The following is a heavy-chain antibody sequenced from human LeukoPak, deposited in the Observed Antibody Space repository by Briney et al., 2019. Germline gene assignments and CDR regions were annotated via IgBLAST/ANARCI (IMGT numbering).Heavy chain of an antibody. CDR2: ISSSSTYI. CDR3: ARDLSLAAPGGFDY. D-gene: IGHD6-6*01. J-gene: IGHJ4*02. V-gene: IGHV3-21*01. Sequence: GGSLRLSCAASGFTVSSNEMSWVRQAPGKGLEWVSTISSSSTYIYNADSVKGRFTISRDNAENSVYLQMDSLRGDDTAVYYCARDLSLAAPGGFDYWGQGTLVTVSS. CDR1: GFTVSSNE.